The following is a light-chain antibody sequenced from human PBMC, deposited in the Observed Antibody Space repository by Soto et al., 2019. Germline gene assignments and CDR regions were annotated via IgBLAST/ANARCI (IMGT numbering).Light chain of an antibody. Sequence: DVVLTQSPLSLPVTLGQPASISCRSSQSLVSSDGNTFLNWFHQRPGQSPRRLIYKVSNRDSGVPDRFSGSGSGTDFTLKISRVEAEDVGVYYCMQGTYLPWTFGQGTKVEIK. CDR1: QSLVSSDGNTF. V-gene: IGKV2-30*01. CDR2: KVS. CDR3: MQGTYLPWT. J-gene: IGKJ1*01.